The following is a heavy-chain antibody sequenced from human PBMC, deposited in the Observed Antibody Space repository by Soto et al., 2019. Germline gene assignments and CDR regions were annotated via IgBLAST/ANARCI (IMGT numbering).Heavy chain of an antibody. Sequence: GGSLRLSCAASGFTFSSYAMSWVRQAPGKGLEWVSAISGSGGSTYYADSVKGRFTISRDNSKNTLYLQMNSLRAEDTAVYYCASKAARDSGSYYKGWFDPWGQGTLVTVSS. CDR3: ASKAARDSGSYYKGWFDP. D-gene: IGHD3-10*01. CDR2: ISGSGGST. V-gene: IGHV3-23*01. J-gene: IGHJ5*02. CDR1: GFTFSSYA.